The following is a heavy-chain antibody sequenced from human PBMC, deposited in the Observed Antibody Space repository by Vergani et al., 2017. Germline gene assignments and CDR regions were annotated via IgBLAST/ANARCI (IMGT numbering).Heavy chain of an antibody. V-gene: IGHV1-69*12. Sequence: QVQLVQSGAEVKKPGSSVKVSCKASGGTFSSYAISWVRQAPGQGLEWMGGIIPIFGTANYAKKFQGRVTITADESTSTAYMELSSLRSEDTAVYYCARGFLDIVVVSHYYYMDVWGKGTTVTVSS. J-gene: IGHJ6*03. CDR2: IIPIFGTA. CDR1: GGTFSSYA. CDR3: ARGFLDIVVVSHYYYMDV. D-gene: IGHD2-2*01.